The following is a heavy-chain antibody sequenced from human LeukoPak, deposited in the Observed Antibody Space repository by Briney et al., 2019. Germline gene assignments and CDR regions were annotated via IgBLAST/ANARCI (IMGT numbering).Heavy chain of an antibody. V-gene: IGHV3-30*04. CDR2: ISYDGSNK. CDR3: ARAYSSGWYGDFDY. J-gene: IGHJ4*02. D-gene: IGHD6-19*01. Sequence: PGGSLRLSCAVSGFTFSSYAMHWVRQAPGKGLEWLAVISYDGSNKYYGDSVKGRFTISRDNSKNALYLQMNSLRAEDTAVYYCARAYSSGWYGDFDYWGQGTLVTVSS. CDR1: GFTFSSYA.